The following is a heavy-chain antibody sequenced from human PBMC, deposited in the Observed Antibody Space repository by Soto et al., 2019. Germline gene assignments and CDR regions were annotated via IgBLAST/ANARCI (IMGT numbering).Heavy chain of an antibody. CDR3: ARLSGDHSAFFSYGMDA. J-gene: IGHJ6*02. CDR1: GFNFSTYW. CDR2: INSDGTIS. Sequence: GGSLRLSCATSGFNFSTYWMHWVRQAPGKGPEWLSGINSDGTISSYADSVKGRFTISRDNARNTLSLQMNSLRADDTAVYYCARLSGDHSAFFSYGMDAWGQGTTVTVSS. D-gene: IGHD2-21*01. V-gene: IGHV3-74*01.